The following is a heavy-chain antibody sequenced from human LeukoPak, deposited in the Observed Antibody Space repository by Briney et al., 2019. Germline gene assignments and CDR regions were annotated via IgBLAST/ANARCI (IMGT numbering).Heavy chain of an antibody. CDR2: IRYSGST. Sequence: PSETLSLTCEVSSDSLSSGGYSWSWIRQPPGKGLEWIGYIRYSGSTYYNPSLKSRLTMSVEASKTQFSLRLSSVTAADTAVYYCAKMFNAAVYFEYWGQGILVTVSS. J-gene: IGHJ4*02. V-gene: IGHV4-30-4*07. D-gene: IGHD2-2*01. CDR3: AKMFNAAVYFEY. CDR1: SDSLSSGGYS.